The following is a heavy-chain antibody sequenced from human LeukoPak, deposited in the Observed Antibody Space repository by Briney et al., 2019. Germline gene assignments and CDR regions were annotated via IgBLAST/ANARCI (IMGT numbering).Heavy chain of an antibody. D-gene: IGHD1-14*01. Sequence: PSQTLSLTCAVSGGSISSGGYSWSWIRQPPGKGLEWIGYIYHSGSTYYNPSLKSRVTISVDRSKNRFSLKLSSVTAADTAVYYCARVSQTVYYWFDPWGQGTLVTVSS. J-gene: IGHJ5*02. CDR2: IYHSGST. CDR3: ARVSQTVYYWFDP. V-gene: IGHV4-30-2*01. CDR1: GGSISSGGYS.